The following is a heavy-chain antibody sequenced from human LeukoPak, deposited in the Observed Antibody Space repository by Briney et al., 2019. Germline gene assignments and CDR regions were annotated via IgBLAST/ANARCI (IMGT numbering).Heavy chain of an antibody. CDR3: ASTTYGEYGDYFDY. D-gene: IGHD3-10*01. V-gene: IGHV4-59*01. CDR2: IYYSGST. J-gene: IGHJ4*02. CDR1: GVSISSYY. Sequence: SETLSLTCTVSGVSISSYYWSWLRQPPGKGLEWIGYIYYSGSTNYNPSLKRRVTISVDTSKNQFSPKLSSVTAADTAVYYCASTTYGEYGDYFDYWGQGTLVTVSS.